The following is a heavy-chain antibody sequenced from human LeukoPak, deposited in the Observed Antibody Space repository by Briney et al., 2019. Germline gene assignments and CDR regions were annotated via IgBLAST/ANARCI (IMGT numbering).Heavy chain of an antibody. CDR1: GFIFSSYA. CDR2: ISGSGGST. J-gene: IGHJ4*03. Sequence: PGGSLRLSCAASGFIFSSYAMSWVRQAPGKGLEWVSAISGSGGSTYYADSVKGRFTISRDNSKNTVHLQMNTPTAGDPPVNFCAKASEILVAYLGYGGNGTLVAVSS. V-gene: IGHV3-23*01. CDR3: AKASEILVAYLGY. D-gene: IGHD2-15*01.